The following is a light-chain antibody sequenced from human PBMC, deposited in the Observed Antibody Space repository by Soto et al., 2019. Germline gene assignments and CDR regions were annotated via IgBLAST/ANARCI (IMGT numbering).Light chain of an antibody. CDR2: DAS. V-gene: IGKV3-11*01. CDR1: ESVSSY. J-gene: IGKJ2*01. CDR3: QQRRNWPYT. Sequence: EIVLTQSPATLSLSPGERATLSCWASESVSSYLAWYQQKPGRAPRLLIYDASNRATGIPARFSGSASGTDFTLTISSLEPEDFAVYYCQQRRNWPYTFGQGTKLEIK.